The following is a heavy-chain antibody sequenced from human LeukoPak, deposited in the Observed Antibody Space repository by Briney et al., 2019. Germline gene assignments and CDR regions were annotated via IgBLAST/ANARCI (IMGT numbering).Heavy chain of an antibody. CDR1: GFTCSIQS. V-gene: IGHV3-21*01. Sequence: GGSLRLSCAASGFTCSIQSLNWVRHAPGKGRVWFSSISGGGSYIFYADSVKVLFTISRDNAKNSLYLQMNSMRAEDTAVYYCVRSRSRWFGEVLAAFDIWGQGTMVTVSS. D-gene: IGHD3-10*01. CDR2: ISGGGSYI. J-gene: IGHJ3*02. CDR3: VRSRSRWFGEVLAAFDI.